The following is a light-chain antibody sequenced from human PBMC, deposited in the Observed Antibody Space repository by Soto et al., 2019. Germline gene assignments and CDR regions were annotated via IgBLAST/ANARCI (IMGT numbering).Light chain of an antibody. V-gene: IGKV3-15*01. CDR3: QQYNNSPIT. J-gene: IGKJ5*01. CDR2: VAS. CDR1: QIVRSSY. Sequence: EILLTQYPGTLSLSQGERDTLSWGASQIVRSSYLAWYQQNPGQTPRLLICVASTRATGIPARFSGSGSGTEFTLTISSLQPEDFAVYYCQQYNNSPITFGHGTRLEI.